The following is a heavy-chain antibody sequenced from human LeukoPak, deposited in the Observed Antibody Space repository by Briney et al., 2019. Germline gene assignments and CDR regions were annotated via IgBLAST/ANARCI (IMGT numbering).Heavy chain of an antibody. CDR2: ISGSGGST. CDR3: AKDMVRGVIQSAFDF. D-gene: IGHD3-10*01. V-gene: IGHV3-23*01. Sequence: PGGSLRLSCAASGFTFSSYAMSWVRQAPGKGLEWVSPISGSGGSTHYADSVNGRFTISRDSSKNTLHLRMNSLRVEDTAVYYCAKDMVRGVIQSAFDFWGQGTLVTVSS. J-gene: IGHJ4*02. CDR1: GFTFSSYA.